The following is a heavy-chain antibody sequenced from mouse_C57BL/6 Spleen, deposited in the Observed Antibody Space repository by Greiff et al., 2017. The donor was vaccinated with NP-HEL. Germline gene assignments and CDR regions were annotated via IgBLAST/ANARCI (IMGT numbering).Heavy chain of an antibody. CDR2: INPGSGGT. D-gene: IGHD2-3*01. J-gene: IGHJ4*01. CDR1: GYAFTNYL. CDR3: ARDGEDY. V-gene: IGHV1-54*01. Sequence: VKVVESGAELVRPGTSVKVSCKASGYAFTNYLIEWVKQRPGQGLEWIGVINPGSGGTNYNEKFKGKATLTADKSSSTAYMQLSSLTSEDSAVYFCARDGEDYWGQGTSVTVSS.